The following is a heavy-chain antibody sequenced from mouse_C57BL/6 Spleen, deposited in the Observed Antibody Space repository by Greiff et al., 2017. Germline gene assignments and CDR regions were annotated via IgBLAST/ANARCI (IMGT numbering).Heavy chain of an antibody. D-gene: IGHD1-1*01. CDR1: GYTFTSYW. V-gene: IGHV1-55*01. CDR3: ARIYYYEGYAMDY. Sequence: QVQLQQPGAELVKPGASVKMSCKASGYTFTSYWITWVKQRPGQGLEWIGDIYPGSGSTNYNEKFKSKATLTVDTSSSTAYMQLSSLTSEDSAVYYCARIYYYEGYAMDYWGQGTSVTVSS. CDR2: IYPGSGST. J-gene: IGHJ4*01.